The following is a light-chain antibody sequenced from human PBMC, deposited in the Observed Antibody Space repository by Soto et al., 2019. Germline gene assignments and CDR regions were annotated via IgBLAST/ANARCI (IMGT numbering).Light chain of an antibody. CDR3: SSYTGSSTFV. J-gene: IGLJ1*01. CDR2: DVN. CDR1: SSDVGGYDY. Sequence: QSVLTQPASVSGSPGQSITISCTGTSSDVGGYDYVSWYQQLPGKAPKLLIYDVNNRPSGVSHRFSGSKSGNTASLTISGLQAEDEADYYCSSYTGSSTFVSGTGTRSPS. V-gene: IGLV2-14*01.